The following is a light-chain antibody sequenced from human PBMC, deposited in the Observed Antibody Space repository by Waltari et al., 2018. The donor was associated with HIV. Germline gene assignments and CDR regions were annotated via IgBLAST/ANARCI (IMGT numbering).Light chain of an antibody. CDR1: SSTIGIDY. CDR2: DND. CDR3: GTWAGSLGIGV. Sequence: QSVLTQPPSVSAAPGQKVTISCSTSSSTIGIDYVSWYQHLPGAAPKLLIYDNDKRPSGIPDRVSGSKSGTSATLDIAALQTGDEAVYYCGTWAGSLGIGVFGGGTKLTVL. J-gene: IGLJ3*02. V-gene: IGLV1-51*01.